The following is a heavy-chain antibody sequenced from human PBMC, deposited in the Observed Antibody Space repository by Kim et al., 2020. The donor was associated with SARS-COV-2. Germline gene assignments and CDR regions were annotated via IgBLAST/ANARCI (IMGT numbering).Heavy chain of an antibody. J-gene: IGHJ4*02. CDR3: ARGLGGSGYYSDY. Sequence: YAQEPQGRVTMTPDTATSTAYMELRSLRSDDTAVYYCARGLGGSGYYSDYWGQGTLVTVSS. V-gene: IGHV1-18*01. D-gene: IGHD3-22*01.